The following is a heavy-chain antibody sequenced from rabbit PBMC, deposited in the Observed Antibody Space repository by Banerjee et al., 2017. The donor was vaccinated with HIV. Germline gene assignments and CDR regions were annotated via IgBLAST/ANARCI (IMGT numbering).Heavy chain of an antibody. J-gene: IGHJ4*01. V-gene: IGHV1S45*01. Sequence: DLVKPEGSLTLTCTASAFSFSNKYVMCWVRQAPGKGLEWIGCINTSSGNTVYASWAKGRFTISKTSSTTVTLQMTSLTAADTATYFCARDLAGAIGWNFNLWGPGTLVTVS. CDR1: AFSFSNKYV. CDR3: ARDLAGAIGWNFNL. CDR2: INTSSGNT. D-gene: IGHD4-1*01.